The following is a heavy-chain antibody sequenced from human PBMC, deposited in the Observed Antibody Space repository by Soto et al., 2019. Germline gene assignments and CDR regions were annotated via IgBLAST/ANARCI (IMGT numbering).Heavy chain of an antibody. Sequence: QVQLVQSGAEVKKPGASVKVSCKASGYTFTNYYIHWVRQAPGQGLEWMGIINPSGGGTSYSQKFQGRVTMTSDTSTSTVYMELSSLKFEDTALYYCARVSLELRSLEWLPGSGMDVWGQGTTVSVSS. CDR1: GYTFTNYY. CDR3: ARVSLELRSLEWLPGSGMDV. CDR2: INPSGGGT. D-gene: IGHD3-3*01. J-gene: IGHJ6*02. V-gene: IGHV1-46*01.